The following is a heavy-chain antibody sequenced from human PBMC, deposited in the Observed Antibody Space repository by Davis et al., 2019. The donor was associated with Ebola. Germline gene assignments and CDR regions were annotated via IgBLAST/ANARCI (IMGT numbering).Heavy chain of an antibody. CDR1: GFTFTKYW. CDR2: INSEGSST. D-gene: IGHD3-10*01. V-gene: IGHV3-74*01. CDR3: TRYLPVRGVTGDYGMDV. Sequence: PGGSLRLSCAASGFTFTKYWMHWVRQAPGKGLVWVSRINSEGSSTNYADSVKGRFTISRDNAKNTPYLQMSSLRAEDTAVYYCTRYLPVRGVTGDYGMDVWGKGTTVTVSS. J-gene: IGHJ6*04.